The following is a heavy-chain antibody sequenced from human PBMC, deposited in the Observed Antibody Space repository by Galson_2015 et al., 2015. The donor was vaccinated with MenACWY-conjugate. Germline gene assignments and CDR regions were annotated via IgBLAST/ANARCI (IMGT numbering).Heavy chain of an antibody. J-gene: IGHJ6*02. Sequence: SLRLSCAASGFTLSSSAMNWVRQAPGTGLEWVSTIGGSDDNTYYPDSVRGRFTISRDTSKSTLDLQMNSLRAEDTAVYYCVKGWFAMDVWGQGTTVTVSS. CDR1: GFTLSSSA. CDR2: IGGSDDNT. CDR3: VKGWFAMDV. V-gene: IGHV3-23*01. D-gene: IGHD3-10*01.